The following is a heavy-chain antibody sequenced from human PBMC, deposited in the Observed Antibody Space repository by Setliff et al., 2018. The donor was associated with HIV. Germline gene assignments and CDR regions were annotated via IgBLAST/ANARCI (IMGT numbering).Heavy chain of an antibody. D-gene: IGHD5-18*01. Sequence: GASVKVSCKASGYTFTYNYIHWVRQAPGQGLEWMAWINSASGGTNYAQNFQGRVTVTRDTSINTVYLEVNGLKYDDTAVCYCAREYIHVFDIWGQGTMVTVSS. V-gene: IGHV1-2*02. CDR3: AREYIHVFDI. CDR2: INSASGGT. J-gene: IGHJ3*02. CDR1: GYTFTYNY.